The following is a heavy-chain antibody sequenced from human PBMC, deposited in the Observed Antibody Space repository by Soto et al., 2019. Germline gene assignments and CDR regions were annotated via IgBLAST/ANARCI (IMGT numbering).Heavy chain of an antibody. J-gene: IGHJ4*02. D-gene: IGHD2-15*01. Sequence: SVKVSCKASGGSLSTNPISWVRQAPGQGLEWMGGTGSGTGPGNNAQKFQGRLTVTADKSTSTVYMELTNLSSEDTAVYYCARRDSGGLFRFFDSWGQGTLVTVYS. V-gene: IGHV1-69*06. CDR1: GGSLSTNP. CDR3: ARRDSGGLFRFFDS. CDR2: TGSGTGPG.